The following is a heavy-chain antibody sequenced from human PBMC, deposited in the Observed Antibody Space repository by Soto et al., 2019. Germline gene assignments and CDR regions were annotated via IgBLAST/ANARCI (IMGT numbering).Heavy chain of an antibody. V-gene: IGHV3-23*01. CDR1: GFTFSSYA. Sequence: GGSLRLSCAASGFTFSSYAMSWVRQAPGKGLEWVSAISGSGGSTYYADSVKGRFTISRDNSKNTLYLQMNSLRAEDTAVYYCAKAPLVEDYGDFGPDYFDYWGQGTLVTVSS. J-gene: IGHJ4*02. D-gene: IGHD4-17*01. CDR2: ISGSGGST. CDR3: AKAPLVEDYGDFGPDYFDY.